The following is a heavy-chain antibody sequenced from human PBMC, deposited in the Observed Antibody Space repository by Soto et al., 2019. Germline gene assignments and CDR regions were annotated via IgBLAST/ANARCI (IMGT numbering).Heavy chain of an antibody. CDR1: GYSISSGYY. Sequence: SETLSLTCTVSGYSISSGYYWGWIRQPPGKGLEWIGSIYHSGSTYYNPSLKSRVTISVDTSKNQFSLKLSSVTAADTAVYYCAREEHSLTGYYGGDYWGQGTLVTVSS. CDR3: AREEHSLTGYYGGDY. D-gene: IGHD3-9*01. J-gene: IGHJ4*02. CDR2: IYHSGST. V-gene: IGHV4-38-2*02.